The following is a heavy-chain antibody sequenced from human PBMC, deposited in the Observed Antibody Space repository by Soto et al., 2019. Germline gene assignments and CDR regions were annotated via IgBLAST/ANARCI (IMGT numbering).Heavy chain of an antibody. D-gene: IGHD2-15*01. V-gene: IGHV5-51*01. Sequence: GDSLKISCKADGYSFTRHWIGWVRQVPGRGLEWVAVIYPADSDARYSPSFRGRGTISVDISINTVYLQWRSLKASDTAIYFCPRKDIVTAPVRGVYFDDWGQRT. CDR2: IYPADSDA. J-gene: IGHJ4*02. CDR3: PRKDIVTAPVRGVYFDD. CDR1: GYSFTRHW.